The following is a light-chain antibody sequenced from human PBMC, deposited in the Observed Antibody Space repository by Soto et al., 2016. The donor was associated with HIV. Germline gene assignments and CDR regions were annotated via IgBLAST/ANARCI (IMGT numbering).Light chain of an antibody. J-gene: IGKJ4*01. V-gene: IGKV1-27*01. CDR2: AAM. Sequence: DIQMTQSPSSLSGSIGDRVSSTCRASQDIYNYLAWYQQKPGKVPRLLISAAMNLESGVPSRFRGSGSGTEFTLTITSLQPEDIATYYCQKYNGVITFGGGTKVEI. CDR3: QKYNGVIT. CDR1: QDIYNY.